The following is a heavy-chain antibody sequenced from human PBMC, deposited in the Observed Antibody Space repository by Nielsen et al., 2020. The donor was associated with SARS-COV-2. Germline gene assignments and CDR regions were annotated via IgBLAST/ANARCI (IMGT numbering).Heavy chain of an antibody. CDR1: GFPFSSYE. CDR3: ARDLYCSGGSCYSHGMDV. V-gene: IGHV3-48*03. D-gene: IGHD2-15*01. CDR2: IDGNGRNI. Sequence: GESLKISCAASGFPFSSYEMNWVRQAPGKALEWLSYIDGNGRNIFYADSVKGRFTISRDNAENSLYLQMNSLRAEDTAVYYCARDLYCSGGSCYSHGMDVWGQGTTVTVSS. J-gene: IGHJ6*02.